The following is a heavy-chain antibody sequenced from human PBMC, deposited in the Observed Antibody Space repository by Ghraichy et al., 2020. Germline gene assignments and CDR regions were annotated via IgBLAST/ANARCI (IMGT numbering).Heavy chain of an antibody. CDR1: GYSFTNNG. J-gene: IGHJ4*02. CDR3: ARDGVGATPLDYCLDY. D-gene: IGHD1-26*01. CDR2: ISPYNGNT. Sequence: ASGKVSCKASGYSFTNNGISWVRQAPGQGLEWMGWISPYNGNTNYAERLQGRVTMTTDTSSSTAYMELRGLRSDDTAVYYCARDGVGATPLDYCLDYWGQGTLVIVSS. V-gene: IGHV1-18*01.